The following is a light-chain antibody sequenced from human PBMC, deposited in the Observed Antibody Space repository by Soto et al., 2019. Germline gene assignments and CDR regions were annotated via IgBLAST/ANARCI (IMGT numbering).Light chain of an antibody. CDR2: GAS. CDR1: QSVSSSY. J-gene: IGKJ1*01. Sequence: EIVLTQSPGTLSLSPGERATLSCRASQSVSSSYLAWYQQKPGQAPRLLLYGASSRATGIPDRFSGSGSGTVFTHTISRLEPEDFAVYYCQQYGSSPWTFGQGTKVEI. V-gene: IGKV3-20*01. CDR3: QQYGSSPWT.